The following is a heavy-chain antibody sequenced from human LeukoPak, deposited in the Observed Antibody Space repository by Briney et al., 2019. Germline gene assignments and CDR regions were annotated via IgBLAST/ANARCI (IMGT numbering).Heavy chain of an antibody. V-gene: IGHV4-59*12. CDR1: GGSISSYY. D-gene: IGHD3-3*01. CDR2: IYNSGST. CDR3: ARVRPPYDFWSGYAMDV. J-gene: IGHJ6*02. Sequence: PSETLSLTCTVSGGSISSYYWSWIRQPPGKGLEWIGYIYNSGSTDHNPSLKSRVTISVDTSKNQFSLKLSSVTAADTAVYYCARVRPPYDFWSGYAMDVWGQGTTVTVSS.